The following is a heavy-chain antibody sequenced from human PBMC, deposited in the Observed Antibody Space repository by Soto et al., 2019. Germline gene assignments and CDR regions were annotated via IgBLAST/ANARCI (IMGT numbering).Heavy chain of an antibody. CDR3: ARHLIAYYDFWSGYPQVYFQH. CDR2: IYYSGST. Sequence: SETLSLTCTVSGGSISSSSYYWGWIRQPPGKGLEWIGSIYYSGSTYYNPSLKSRVTISVDTSKNQFSLKLSSVTAADTAVYYCARHLIAYYDFWSGYPQVYFQHWGQGTLVTVSS. D-gene: IGHD3-3*01. J-gene: IGHJ1*01. V-gene: IGHV4-39*01. CDR1: GGSISSSSYY.